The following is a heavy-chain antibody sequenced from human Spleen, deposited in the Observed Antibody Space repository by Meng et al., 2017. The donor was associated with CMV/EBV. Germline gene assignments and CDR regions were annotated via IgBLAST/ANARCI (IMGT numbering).Heavy chain of an antibody. J-gene: IGHJ5*02. V-gene: IGHV3-11*01. Sequence: GGSLRLSCVASGFIFSDYYMSWIRQTPGKGLEWVAYISSSSSSMRYYADSVKGRFTISRDNARNSLYLQMTSLGAEDMAVFYCAREACDGGNSWFDPWGQGTLVTVSS. CDR1: GFIFSDYY. CDR3: AREACDGGNSWFDP. CDR2: ISSSSSSMR. D-gene: IGHD4-23*01.